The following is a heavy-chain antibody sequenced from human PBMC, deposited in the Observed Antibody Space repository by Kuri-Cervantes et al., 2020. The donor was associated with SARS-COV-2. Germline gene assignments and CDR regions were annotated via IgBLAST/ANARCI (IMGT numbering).Heavy chain of an antibody. CDR3: ARVGGGEQQLLYPFAY. D-gene: IGHD6-13*01. CDR1: GYSISSGYY. Sequence: SETLSLTCAVSGYSISSGYYWGWIRQPPGKGLEWIGSIYHSGSTYYNPSLKSRVTISVDTSKNQFSLKLSSVTAADTAVYYCARVGGGEQQLLYPFAYWGQGTLVTVSS. CDR2: IYHSGST. J-gene: IGHJ4*02. V-gene: IGHV4-38-2*01.